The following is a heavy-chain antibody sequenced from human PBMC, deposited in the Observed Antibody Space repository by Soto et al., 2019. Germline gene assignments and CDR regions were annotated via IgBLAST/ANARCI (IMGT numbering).Heavy chain of an antibody. CDR2: IYWNDDK. CDR3: AHRSLITMIVDYYFDY. CDR1: GXSLSTSGVG. J-gene: IGHJ4*02. Sequence: SGPTLVNPTQTLTLTCTFSGXSLSTSGVGVGWIRQPPGKALEWLALIYWNDDKRYSPSLKSRLAITKDTSKNQVVLTMTNMAPVDTATYYCAHRSLITMIVDYYFDYWGQGTLVTVSS. D-gene: IGHD3-22*01. V-gene: IGHV2-5*01.